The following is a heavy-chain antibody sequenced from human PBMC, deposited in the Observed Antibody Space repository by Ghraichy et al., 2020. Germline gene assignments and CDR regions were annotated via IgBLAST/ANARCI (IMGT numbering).Heavy chain of an antibody. CDR2: INPNSGGT. D-gene: IGHD1-26*01. CDR3: ARDNRGGSYYTPNFDY. J-gene: IGHJ4*02. V-gene: IGHV1-2*02. CDR1: GYTFTGYY. Sequence: ASVKVSCKASGYTFTGYYMHWVRQAPGQGLEWMGWINPNSGGTNYAQKFQGRVTMTRDTSISTAYMELSRLRSDDTAVYYCARDNRGGSYYTPNFDYWGQGTLVTVSS.